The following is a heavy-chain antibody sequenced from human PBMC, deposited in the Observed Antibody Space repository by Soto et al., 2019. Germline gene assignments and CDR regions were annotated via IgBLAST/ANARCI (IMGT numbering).Heavy chain of an antibody. D-gene: IGHD3-10*01. Sequence: GGSLRLSCAASGFTFDDYGMSWVRQAPGKGLEWVSGINWNGGSTGYADPVKGRFTISRDNAKNSLYLQMNSLRAEDTALYHCARLDMVRGLHYYYMDVWGKGTTVTVSS. CDR3: ARLDMVRGLHYYYMDV. CDR2: INWNGGST. J-gene: IGHJ6*03. V-gene: IGHV3-20*01. CDR1: GFTFDDYG.